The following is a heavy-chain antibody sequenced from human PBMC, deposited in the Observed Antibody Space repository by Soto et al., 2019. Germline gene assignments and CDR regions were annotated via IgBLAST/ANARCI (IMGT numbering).Heavy chain of an antibody. D-gene: IGHD6-19*01. Sequence: QLQLQESGPGLVKPSETLSLTCTVSGDPLRSDSSYWGWIRQPPGKGLEWIGGIYYSGSTYYNPSLKSRVTVSVDTSRNQFSLKLSSVTAADTAVFYCARLSATSGWPFDYWGQGTLVIVSS. J-gene: IGHJ4*02. CDR3: ARLSATSGWPFDY. V-gene: IGHV4-39*01. CDR1: GDPLRSDSSY. CDR2: IYYSGST.